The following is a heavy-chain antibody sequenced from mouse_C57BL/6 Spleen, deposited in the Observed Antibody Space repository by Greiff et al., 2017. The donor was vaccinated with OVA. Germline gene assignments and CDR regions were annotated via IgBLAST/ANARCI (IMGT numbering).Heavy chain of an antibody. CDR1: GYTFTSYW. CDR2: IYPGSGST. Sequence: QVQLQQPGAELVKPGASVKMSCKASGYTFTSYWITWVKQRPGQGLEWIGDIYPGSGSTNYNEKFKSKATLTVDTSSSTAYMQLSSLTSEDSAVCYCARRGDGSSLFAYWGQGTLVTVSA. CDR3: ARRGDGSSLFAY. D-gene: IGHD1-1*01. V-gene: IGHV1-55*01. J-gene: IGHJ3*01.